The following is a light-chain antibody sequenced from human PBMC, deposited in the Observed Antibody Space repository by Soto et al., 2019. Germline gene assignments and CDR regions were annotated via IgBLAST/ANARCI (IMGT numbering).Light chain of an antibody. CDR1: QGVSRK. Sequence: DIVSTQSPTTLSVAPGEIFTSSCRASQGVSRKLAWYQHKPGQAPRLLISGASTGATGIPARFSGSGSGTEFTLTISSLQSEDCAIYYCQQYHTWPLTFGGGTKVDIK. CDR3: QQYHTWPLT. V-gene: IGKV3-15*01. CDR2: GAS. J-gene: IGKJ4*01.